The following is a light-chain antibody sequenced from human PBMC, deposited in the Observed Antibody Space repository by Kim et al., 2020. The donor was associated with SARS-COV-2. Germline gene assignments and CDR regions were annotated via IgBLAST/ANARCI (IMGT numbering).Light chain of an antibody. CDR1: SGSVSTSYY. CDR2: NTN. CDR3: ALFMGSGVWV. J-gene: IGLJ3*02. V-gene: IGLV8-61*01. Sequence: QTVVTQEPSFSVSPGGTVTLTCGLSSGSVSTSYYPSWYQQTPGQAPHMLIYNTNIRSSGVPDRFSGSILGNKAALTVTGAQADDESDYYCALFMGSGVWVFGGGTQLTVL.